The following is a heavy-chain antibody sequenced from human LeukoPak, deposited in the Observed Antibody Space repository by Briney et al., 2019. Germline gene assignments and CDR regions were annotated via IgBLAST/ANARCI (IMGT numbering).Heavy chain of an antibody. CDR2: IYYSGST. V-gene: IGHV4-30-4*08. CDR1: GGSISSGDYY. J-gene: IGHJ4*02. CDR3: ARGNYFDY. Sequence: PSETLSLTCTLSGGSISSGDYYWSWLRQPPWNGLEWIGYIYYSGSTYYNPSLKSRVTISVDTSKNQFSLKLSSGTAADTAVYYCARGNYFDYWGQGTLVTVSS.